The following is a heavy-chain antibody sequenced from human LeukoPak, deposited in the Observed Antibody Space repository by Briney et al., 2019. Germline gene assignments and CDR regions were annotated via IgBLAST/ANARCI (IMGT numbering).Heavy chain of an antibody. CDR2: ISSSNSYI. CDR1: GFTFSSYS. D-gene: IGHD3-10*01. V-gene: IGHV3-21*01. J-gene: IGHJ5*02. Sequence: GGSLRLSCAASGFTFSSYSMNWVRQAPGKGLEWVSSISSSNSYIYYADSVKGRFTISRDNAKNSLYLQMNSLRAEDTAVYYCARDMVRGIFSGNNWFDPWGQGTLVTVSS. CDR3: ARDMVRGIFSGNNWFDP.